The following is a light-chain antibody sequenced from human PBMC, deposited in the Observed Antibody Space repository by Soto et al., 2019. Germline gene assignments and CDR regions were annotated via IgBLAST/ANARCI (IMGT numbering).Light chain of an antibody. V-gene: IGKV3-15*01. Sequence: EIVMTQSPATLSVSPGERATLSCRASQSVDSKLAWYQQKPGPGPRLLIYGASSRATGIPARFSGSGSGTEFTLTISTLQSGDFAVYYCQHYSTWLWTFGQGTKVEIK. CDR3: QHYSTWLWT. CDR2: GAS. CDR1: QSVDSK. J-gene: IGKJ1*01.